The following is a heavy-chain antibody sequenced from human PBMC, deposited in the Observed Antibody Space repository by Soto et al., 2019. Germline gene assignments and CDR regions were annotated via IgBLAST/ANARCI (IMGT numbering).Heavy chain of an antibody. J-gene: IGHJ4*02. CDR2: IYWDDSK. Sequence: QITLKESVPTLVKPTQTLTLTCTFSGFSLPTARVGVGWIRQPPGKALEWLAVIYWDDSKTYRPSLKSSLTITKDTYKNQVALTMTDMDPVDTATYSFAQAYGGRSIYWGQGTRVTFSS. D-gene: IGHD1-26*01. CDR1: GFSLPTARVG. CDR3: AQAYGGRSIY. V-gene: IGHV2-5*02.